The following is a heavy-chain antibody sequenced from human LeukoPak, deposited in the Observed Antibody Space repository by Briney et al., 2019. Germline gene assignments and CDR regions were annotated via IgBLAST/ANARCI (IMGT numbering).Heavy chain of an antibody. J-gene: IGHJ5*02. CDR3: AREYSSTFEGEFDP. Sequence: GASVKVSSKASGYTFTGYYMHWVRQAPGQGLEWMGWINPNSGGTNYAQKFQGRVTMTRDTSISTAYMELSRLRSDDTAVYYCAREYSSTFEGEFDPWGQGTLVTVSS. V-gene: IGHV1-2*02. D-gene: IGHD6-13*01. CDR2: INPNSGGT. CDR1: GYTFTGYY.